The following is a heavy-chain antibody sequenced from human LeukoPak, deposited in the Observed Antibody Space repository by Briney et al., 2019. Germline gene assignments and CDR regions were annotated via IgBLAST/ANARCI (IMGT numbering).Heavy chain of an antibody. D-gene: IGHD6-13*01. J-gene: IGHJ4*02. V-gene: IGHV3-7*03. CDR2: IKEAGSEK. CDR3: ARPGTSWAFDY. CDR1: GFTFSTYW. Sequence: GGSLRLSCAAYGFTFSTYWMSWVRQAPGKGLEWVASIKEAGSEKTYVDSVKGRFTISRDNAKNSLYLQMNSLRAEDTAVYYCARPGTSWAFDYWGQGTLVTVSS.